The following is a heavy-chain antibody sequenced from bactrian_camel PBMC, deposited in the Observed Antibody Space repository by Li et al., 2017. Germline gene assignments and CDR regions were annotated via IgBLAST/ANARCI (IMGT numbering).Heavy chain of an antibody. Sequence: QVQLVESGGGSVQAGGSLRLSCLATGFTFHGFNAAWFRQGPDNECDVVARLNPDGSTYYLDSVKGRFTISQNSAKNSVFLQMRSLKSEDTGMYYCASDLHGGCPPRAYWGRGTQVTVS. J-gene: IGHJ4*01. V-gene: IGHV3S61*01. D-gene: IGHD1*01. CDR2: LNPDGST. CDR1: GFTFHGFN. CDR3: ASDLHGGCPPRAY.